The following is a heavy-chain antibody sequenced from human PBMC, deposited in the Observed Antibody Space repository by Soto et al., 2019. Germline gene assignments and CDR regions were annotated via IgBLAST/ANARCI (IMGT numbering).Heavy chain of an antibody. CDR1: GFTFSSYA. CDR2: ISGSGGST. D-gene: IGHD3-3*01. CDR3: AKSPDYDFWSGYFSYYGMDV. J-gene: IGHJ6*02. Sequence: GGSLRLSCAASGFTFSSYAMSWVRQAPGKGLEWVSAISGSGGSTYYADSVKGRFTISRDNSKNTLYLQMNSLRAEDTAVYYCAKSPDYDFWSGYFSYYGMDVWGQGTTVTVSS. V-gene: IGHV3-23*01.